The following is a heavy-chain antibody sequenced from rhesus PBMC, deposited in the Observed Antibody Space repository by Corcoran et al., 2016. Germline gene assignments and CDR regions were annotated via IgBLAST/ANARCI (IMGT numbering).Heavy chain of an antibody. Sequence: QVQLQESGPALVKPSETLSLTCAVSGGSISRSTCWSWISHSPGQGLEWIGGLYGSGGSNEYNPALKSRVTISIDPSNNQFSLKLSSGTAAHTAVYYCARRPIHLVQLALDSWGQGVVVTVSS. D-gene: IGHD1-1*01. CDR2: LYGSGGSN. CDR1: GGSISRSTC. V-gene: IGHV4-93*02. J-gene: IGHJ6*01. CDR3: ARRPIHLVQLALDS.